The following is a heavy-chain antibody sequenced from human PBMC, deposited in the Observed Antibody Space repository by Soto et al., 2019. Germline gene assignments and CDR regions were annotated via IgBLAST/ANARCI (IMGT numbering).Heavy chain of an antibody. V-gene: IGHV5-51*01. CDR3: ARHVIAAAGDNYYYYGMDV. CDR1: GYSFTSYW. Sequence: RVESLKISCKGSGYSFTSYWIGWVRQMPGKGLEWMGIIYPGDSDTRYSPSFQGQVTISADKSISTAYLQWSSLKASDTAMYYCARHVIAAAGDNYYYYGMDVWSQGTTVTVSS. CDR2: IYPGDSDT. D-gene: IGHD6-13*01. J-gene: IGHJ6*02.